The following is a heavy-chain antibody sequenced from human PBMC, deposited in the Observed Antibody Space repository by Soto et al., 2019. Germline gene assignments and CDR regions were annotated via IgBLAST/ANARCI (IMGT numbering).Heavy chain of an antibody. CDR1: GYTFTGYY. Sequence: ASVKVSCKASGYTFTGYYMHWVRQAPGQGLEWMGWINPNSGGTNYAQKFQGWVTMTRDTSISTAYMELSRLRSDDTAVYYCARGLDTGDTAMEKPIAGEDNWFDPWGQGTLVTVSS. V-gene: IGHV1-2*04. D-gene: IGHD5-18*01. CDR2: INPNSGGT. J-gene: IGHJ5*02. CDR3: ARGLDTGDTAMEKPIAGEDNWFDP.